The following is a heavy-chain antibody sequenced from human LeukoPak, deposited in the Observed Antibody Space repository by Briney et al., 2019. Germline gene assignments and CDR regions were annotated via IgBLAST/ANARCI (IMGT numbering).Heavy chain of an antibody. V-gene: IGHV4-30-2*01. CDR1: GGSISSGGYY. D-gene: IGHD5-12*01. Sequence: SETLSLTCTVSGGSISSGGYYWSWIRQPPGKGLEWIGYIYHSGSTYYNPSLKSRVTISVDTSKNQFSLKLSPVTAADTAVYYCARVHIVATIYYFDYWGQGTLVTVSS. CDR2: IYHSGST. CDR3: ARVHIVATIYYFDY. J-gene: IGHJ4*02.